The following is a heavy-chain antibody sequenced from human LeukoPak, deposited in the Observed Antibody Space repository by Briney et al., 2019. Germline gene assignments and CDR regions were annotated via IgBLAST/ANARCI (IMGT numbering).Heavy chain of an antibody. Sequence: PGGSLRLSCAASGFTFSSYWVSWVRQAPGKGLEWVANIKQDGSEKYYVGSVKGRFTISRDNAKNSLYLQMNSLRAEDTAVYYCASLVIVVSSDAFDIWGQGTMVTVSS. V-gene: IGHV3-7*01. D-gene: IGHD3-22*01. CDR1: GFTFSSYW. CDR2: IKQDGSEK. J-gene: IGHJ3*02. CDR3: ASLVIVVSSDAFDI.